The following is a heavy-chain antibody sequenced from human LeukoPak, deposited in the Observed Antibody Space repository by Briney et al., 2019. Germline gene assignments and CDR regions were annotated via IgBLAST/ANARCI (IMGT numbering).Heavy chain of an antibody. CDR2: ISAYNGNT. D-gene: IGHD2-15*01. J-gene: IGHJ5*02. Sequence: GASVKVSCKASGYTFTSYGISWVRQAPGQGLEWMGWISAYNGNTNYAQKLQGRVTMTTDTSTSTAYMELRSLRSDDTAVYYCARGKAADDCSGGSCYSLYGEFLAQLRFGRIPANWFDPWGQGTLVTVSS. CDR3: ARGKAADDCSGGSCYSLYGEFLAQLRFGRIPANWFDP. CDR1: GYTFTSYG. V-gene: IGHV1-18*01.